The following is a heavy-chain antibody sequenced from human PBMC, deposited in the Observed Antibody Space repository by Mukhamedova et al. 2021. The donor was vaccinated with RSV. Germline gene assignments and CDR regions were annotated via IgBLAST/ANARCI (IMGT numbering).Heavy chain of an antibody. CDR3: ARDQYQLLIFDY. D-gene: IGHD2-2*01. J-gene: IGHJ4*02. V-gene: IGHV1-2*02. Sequence: QGRVTMTRDTSISTAYMELSRLRSDDTAVYYCARDQYQLLIFDYWGQGTLVTVSS.